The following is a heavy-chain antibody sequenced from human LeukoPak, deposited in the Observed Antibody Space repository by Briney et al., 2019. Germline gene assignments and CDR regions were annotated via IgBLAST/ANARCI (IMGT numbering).Heavy chain of an antibody. D-gene: IGHD6-13*01. CDR2: IYYSGST. J-gene: IGHJ3*02. Sequence: SETLSLTCTVSGGSISSYYWSWIRQPPGKGLEWIGYIYYSGSTNYNPSLKSRVTISVDTSKNQFSLKLSSVTAADTAVYYCASIAAAGTGKDAFDIWGQGTMVTFSS. CDR3: ASIAAAGTGKDAFDI. V-gene: IGHV4-59*01. CDR1: GGSISSYY.